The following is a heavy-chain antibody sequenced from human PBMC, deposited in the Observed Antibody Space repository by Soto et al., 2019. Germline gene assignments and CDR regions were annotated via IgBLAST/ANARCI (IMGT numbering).Heavy chain of an antibody. V-gene: IGHV3-49*03. CDR3: TREAAVAVTGWFDP. CDR1: GFTFGDYA. CDR2: IRSKAYGGTT. Sequence: QTGGSLRLSCTASGFTFGDYAMSWFRQAPGKGLEWVGSIRSKAYGGTTEYAASVKGRFTISRDDSKSIAYLQMNSLKTEDTAVYYCTREAAVAVTGWFDPWGQGTLVTVS. J-gene: IGHJ5*02. D-gene: IGHD6-19*01.